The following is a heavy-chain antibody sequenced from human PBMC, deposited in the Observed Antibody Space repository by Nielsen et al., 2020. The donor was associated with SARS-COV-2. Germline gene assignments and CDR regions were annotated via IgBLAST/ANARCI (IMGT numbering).Heavy chain of an antibody. CDR2: ISGGSATI. J-gene: IGHJ6*02. D-gene: IGHD6-13*01. V-gene: IGHV3-48*01. CDR1: GISFNTYS. CDR3: ARSPFHRSSWYGMDV. Sequence: GESLKISCVASGISFNTYSMNWVRQAPGKGLEWVSYISGGSATIYYADSVKGRFTISRDNVKNSLYLQLSSLSAEDTAVYYCARSPFHRSSWYGMDVWGQGTTVTVSS.